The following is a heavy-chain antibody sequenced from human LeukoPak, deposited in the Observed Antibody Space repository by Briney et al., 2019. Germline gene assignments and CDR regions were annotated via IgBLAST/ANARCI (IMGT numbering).Heavy chain of an antibody. Sequence: ASVKVSCKASGGTFSSYAISWVRQAPGQGLEWMGRIIPILGIANYAQKFQGRVTITADKSTSTAYMELSSLRSEDTAVYYCATALPPVLVVPAAILFDYWGQGTLVTVSS. V-gene: IGHV1-69*04. D-gene: IGHD2-2*02. CDR3: ATALPPVLVVPAAILFDY. CDR1: GGTFSSYA. J-gene: IGHJ4*02. CDR2: IIPILGIA.